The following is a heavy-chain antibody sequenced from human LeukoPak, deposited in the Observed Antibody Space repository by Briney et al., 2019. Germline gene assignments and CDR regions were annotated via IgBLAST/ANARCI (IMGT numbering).Heavy chain of an antibody. Sequence: SETLSLTCTVSGGSISSSAYYWGWIRQPPGKGLEWIGSIYFSGTTHYNPSLKSRVTISVDTSKNQFSLKLNSVTAADTAVYYCARRSSSWYSKIDSWGQGTLVTVSS. V-gene: IGHV4-39*01. J-gene: IGHJ4*02. D-gene: IGHD6-13*01. CDR2: IYFSGTT. CDR3: ARRSSSWYSKIDS. CDR1: GGSISSSAYY.